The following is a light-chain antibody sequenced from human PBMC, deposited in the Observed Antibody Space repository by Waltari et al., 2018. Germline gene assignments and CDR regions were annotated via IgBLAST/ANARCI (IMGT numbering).Light chain of an antibody. CDR3: QQYDSSPLT. CDR1: QSINSRY. J-gene: IGKJ4*01. Sequence: EIVLTQSPGTLSLSPGERTTLSCRASQSINSRYLAWYQQKPGQAPRLLIYGISSRATDIPDRFSGSGSGTDFTLTISRLEPEDFAVYYCQQYDSSPLTFGGGTKVEIK. CDR2: GIS. V-gene: IGKV3-20*01.